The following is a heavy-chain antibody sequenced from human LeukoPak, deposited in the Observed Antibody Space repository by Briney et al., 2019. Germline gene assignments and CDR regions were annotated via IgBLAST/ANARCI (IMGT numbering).Heavy chain of an antibody. CDR3: AKDIGWELLRVNALDI. CDR2: ISWNSGSI. J-gene: IGHJ3*02. D-gene: IGHD1-26*01. Sequence: SGGSLRLSCAASGFTFDDYAMHWVRQAPGKGLEWVSGISWNSGSIGYADSVKGRFTISRDNAKNSLYLQMNSLRAEDTALYYCAKDIGWELLRVNALDIWGQGTMVTVSS. V-gene: IGHV3-9*01. CDR1: GFTFDDYA.